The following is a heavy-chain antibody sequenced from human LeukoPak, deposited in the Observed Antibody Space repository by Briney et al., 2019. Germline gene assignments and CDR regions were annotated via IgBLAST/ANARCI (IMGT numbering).Heavy chain of an antibody. Sequence: GGSLRLSCAASGFTFSSYSMNWVRQAPGKGLEWVSSISSSSSYIYYADSVKGRFTISRDNAKNSLYLQMNSLRAEDTAVYYCARVKAVAGRSDAFDIWGQGTMVTVSS. D-gene: IGHD6-19*01. CDR2: ISSSSSYI. V-gene: IGHV3-21*01. CDR1: GFTFSSYS. CDR3: ARVKAVAGRSDAFDI. J-gene: IGHJ3*02.